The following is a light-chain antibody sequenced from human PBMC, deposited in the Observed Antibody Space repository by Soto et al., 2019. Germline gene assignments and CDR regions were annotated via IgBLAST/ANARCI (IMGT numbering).Light chain of an antibody. CDR1: SSDVGGYNY. CDR3: RSYTSSSTYV. V-gene: IGLV2-14*01. J-gene: IGLJ1*01. CDR2: DVS. Sequence: QSVLTQPASVFGSPGQSITISCTGTSSDVGGYNYVSWYQQHPGKAPKLMIYDVSNRPSGVSNRFSGSKSGNTASLTISGLQAEDEADYYCRSYTSSSTYVFGTGTKVTVL.